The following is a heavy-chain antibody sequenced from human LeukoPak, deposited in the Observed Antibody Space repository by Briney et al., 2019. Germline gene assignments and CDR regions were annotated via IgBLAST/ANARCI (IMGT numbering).Heavy chain of an antibody. CDR3: ARDPIPGYYDSSGYFHYWYFDL. CDR2: ISSSSSTI. CDR1: GFTFSTYA. J-gene: IGHJ2*01. D-gene: IGHD3-22*01. V-gene: IGHV3-48*02. Sequence: PGGSLRLSCAASGFTFSTYAVNWVRQAPGKGLEWVSYISSSSSTIYYADSVKGRFTISRDNAKNSLYLQMNSLRDEDTAVYYCARDPIPGYYDSSGYFHYWYFDLWGRGTLVTVSS.